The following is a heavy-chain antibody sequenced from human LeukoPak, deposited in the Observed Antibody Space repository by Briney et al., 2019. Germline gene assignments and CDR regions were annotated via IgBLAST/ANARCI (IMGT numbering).Heavy chain of an antibody. Sequence: ASVKVSCKASGYTFTKYYMFWVRQAPGQGLEWMGRINPSSGGTDYAQKFQGRFTMTRDTSISTAYMELSRLRSDDTAMYYCARGYCSGGSCYSVENWFDPWGQGTLVTVSS. J-gene: IGHJ5*02. V-gene: IGHV1-2*06. CDR2: INPSSGGT. D-gene: IGHD2-15*01. CDR3: ARGYCSGGSCYSVENWFDP. CDR1: GYTFTKYY.